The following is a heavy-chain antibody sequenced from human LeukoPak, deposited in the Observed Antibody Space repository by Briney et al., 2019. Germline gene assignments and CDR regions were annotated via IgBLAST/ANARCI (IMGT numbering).Heavy chain of an antibody. D-gene: IGHD1-26*01. CDR3: ARDRGEWELRNWFDP. CDR1: GYTFTSYY. CDR2: INASGGST. Sequence: ASVKVSCKASGYTFTSYYMHWVRQAPRQRLEWMGIINASGGSTSYAQKFQGRVTMTRDTSTSTVYMELSSLRSEDTAVYYCARDRGEWELRNWFDPWGQGTLVTVSS. J-gene: IGHJ5*02. V-gene: IGHV1-46*01.